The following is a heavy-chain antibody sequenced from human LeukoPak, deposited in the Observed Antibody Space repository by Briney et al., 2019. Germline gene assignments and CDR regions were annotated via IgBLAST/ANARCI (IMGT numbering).Heavy chain of an antibody. CDR3: AKHNRKWLVLYYFDY. Sequence: GGSLRLSCAASGFTFSSYAMHWVRQAPGKGLEWVAVISYDGSNKYYADSVKGRFTISRDNSKNTLYLQMNSLRAEDTAVYYCAKHNRKWLVLYYFDYWGQGTLVTVSS. D-gene: IGHD6-19*01. V-gene: IGHV3-30-3*02. J-gene: IGHJ4*02. CDR1: GFTFSSYA. CDR2: ISYDGSNK.